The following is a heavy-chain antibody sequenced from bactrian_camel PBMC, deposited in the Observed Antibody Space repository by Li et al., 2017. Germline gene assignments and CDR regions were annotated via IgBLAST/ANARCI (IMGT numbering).Heavy chain of an antibody. CDR1: AYTTSNKR. J-gene: IGHJ4*01. CDR2: IDSDGST. V-gene: IGHV3S53*01. CDR3: AADGSHAYCSGSWCRILGEYNY. D-gene: IGHD3*01. Sequence: HVQLVESGGGSVQAGGSLKLSCSAFAYTTSNKRMGWFRQAPGKEREGVAAIDSDGSTSYTDSVKGRFTISQDMAKNTVYLQMNSLKTEDTARYYCAADGSHAYCSGSWCRILGEYNYWGQGTQVTVS.